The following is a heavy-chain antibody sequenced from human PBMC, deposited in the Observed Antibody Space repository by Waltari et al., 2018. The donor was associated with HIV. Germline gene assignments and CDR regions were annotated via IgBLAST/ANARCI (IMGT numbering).Heavy chain of an antibody. CDR3: ARGFTRYSSGWYGY. Sequence: QVQLVQSGAEVKKPGASVKVSCKASGYTFTSYDINGVRQATGQGLEWMGWRNPNSGNTGYAQKFQGRVTMTRNTAISTAYMELISLRSEDTAVYYCARGFTRYSSGWYGYWGQGTLVTVSS. CDR1: GYTFTSYD. J-gene: IGHJ4*02. CDR2: RNPNSGNT. V-gene: IGHV1-8*01. D-gene: IGHD6-19*01.